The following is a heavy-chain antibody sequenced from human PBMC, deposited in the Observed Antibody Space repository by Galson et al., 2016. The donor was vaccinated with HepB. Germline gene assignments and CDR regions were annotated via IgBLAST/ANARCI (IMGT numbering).Heavy chain of an antibody. CDR1: GFTFNTYG. Sequence: SLRLSCAVSGFTFNTYGMHWVRQAPGKGLDWVAVIWSDGNNKNYGDTVKGRFTISRDKLRNTVLLQMNSLRAEDTAVYYCAKDRHSSSWYWGYFDGWGQGTRVTVSS. CDR2: IWSDGNNK. D-gene: IGHD6-13*01. J-gene: IGHJ4*02. CDR3: AKDRHSSSWYWGYFDG. V-gene: IGHV3-33*03.